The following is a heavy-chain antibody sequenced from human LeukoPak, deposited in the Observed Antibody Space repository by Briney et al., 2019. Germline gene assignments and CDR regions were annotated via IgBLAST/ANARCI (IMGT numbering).Heavy chain of an antibody. CDR3: ARDLAVAGTFGY. CDR1: GYSFTSYG. J-gene: IGHJ4*02. D-gene: IGHD6-19*01. CDR2: ISAYNGNT. Sequence: GASVKVSCKASGYSFTSYGISWVRQAPGLGLEWMGWISAYNGNTNYAQKLQGRVTMTTDTSTSTAYMELRSLRSDDTAVYYCARDLAVAGTFGYWGQGTLVTVSS. V-gene: IGHV1-18*01.